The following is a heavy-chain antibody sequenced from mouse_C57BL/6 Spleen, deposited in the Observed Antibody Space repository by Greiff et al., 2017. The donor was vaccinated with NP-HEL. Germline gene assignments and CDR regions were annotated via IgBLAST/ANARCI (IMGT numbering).Heavy chain of an antibody. CDR1: GYTFTDYY. CDR2: IYPGSGNT. D-gene: IGHD2-3*01. Sequence: VQLQQSGAELVRPGASVKLSCKASGYTFTDYYINWVKQRPGQGLEWIARIYPGSGNTYYNEKFKGKATLTAEKSSSTAYMQLSSLTSEDSAVYFCARKVTYDGYSNYFDYWGQGTTLTVSS. J-gene: IGHJ2*01. CDR3: ARKVTYDGYSNYFDY. V-gene: IGHV1-76*01.